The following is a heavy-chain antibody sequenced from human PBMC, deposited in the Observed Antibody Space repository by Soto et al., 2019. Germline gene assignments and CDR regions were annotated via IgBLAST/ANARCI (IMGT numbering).Heavy chain of an antibody. CDR3: ARHPHTIIAS. D-gene: IGHD3-3*01. J-gene: IGHJ5*02. V-gene: IGHV4-31*03. CDR1: GGSISRGDFY. Sequence: PSETLSLTCTVSGGSISRGDFYRSWIRQHPGKGLEWIGFIYYSGSTYYNPSLKSRVTISVDTSQNQFSLKLSSGTAADTAVNDCARHPHTIIASCGPATLVTVFS. CDR2: IYYSGST.